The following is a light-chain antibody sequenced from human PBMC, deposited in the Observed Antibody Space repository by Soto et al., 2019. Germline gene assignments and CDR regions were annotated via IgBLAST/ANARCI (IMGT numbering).Light chain of an antibody. CDR3: LFFSGGAWV. CDR1: TCAVTSGYY. CDR2: NSH. J-gene: IGLJ3*02. V-gene: IGLV7-43*01. Sequence: QAVVTQEPSLTVSPGGTVTLTCASSTCAVTSGYYANWFQQKPGPAPRALIYNSHNQHSWIPARFSGSRLGGTAALTLSGVQPEDEADCYCLFFSGGAWVFGGGTKLTVL.